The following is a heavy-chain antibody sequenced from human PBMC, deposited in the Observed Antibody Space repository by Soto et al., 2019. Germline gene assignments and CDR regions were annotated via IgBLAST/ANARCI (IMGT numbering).Heavy chain of an antibody. CDR3: ARVGDSSSWYFSGYFGY. D-gene: IGHD6-13*01. J-gene: IGHJ4*02. CDR1: GGSISSYY. V-gene: IGHV4-59*01. Sequence: SETLSLTCTVSGGSISSYYWSWIRQPPGKGLEWIGYIYYSGSTNYNPSLKSRVTISVDTSKNQFSLKLSSVTAADTAVYYCARVGDSSSWYFSGYFGYRGQGTLGTVSS. CDR2: IYYSGST.